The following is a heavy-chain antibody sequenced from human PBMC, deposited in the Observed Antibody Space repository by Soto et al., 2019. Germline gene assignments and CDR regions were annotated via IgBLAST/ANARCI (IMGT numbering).Heavy chain of an antibody. CDR2: IYHSGST. D-gene: IGHD6-6*01. CDR3: XRDLSSSSSYYYYGMDV. V-gene: IGHV4-4*02. Sequence: SETLSLTCAVSGGSISSSNWWSWVRQPPGKGLEWIGEIYHSGSTNYNPSLKSRVTISVDKSKNQFSLKLSSVTAADTAVYYCXRDLSSSSSYYYYGMDVWGQGTTVTVSS. J-gene: IGHJ6*02. CDR1: GGSISSSNW.